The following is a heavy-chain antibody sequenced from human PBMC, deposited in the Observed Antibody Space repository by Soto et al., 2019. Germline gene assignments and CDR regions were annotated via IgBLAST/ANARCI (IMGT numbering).Heavy chain of an antibody. Sequence: GGSLRLSCAASGFTFSSYSMNWVRQAPGKGLEWVSSISSSSSYIYYADSVKGRFTISRDNAKNSLYLQMNSLRAEDTAVYYCARGADYDFWSGYYTALDYWGQGTLVTVSS. D-gene: IGHD3-3*01. CDR2: ISSSSSYI. CDR3: ARGADYDFWSGYYTALDY. V-gene: IGHV3-21*01. J-gene: IGHJ4*02. CDR1: GFTFSSYS.